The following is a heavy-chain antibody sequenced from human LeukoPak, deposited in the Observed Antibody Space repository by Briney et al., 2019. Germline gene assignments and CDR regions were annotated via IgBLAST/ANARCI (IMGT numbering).Heavy chain of an antibody. CDR3: ARGYWGSSGLDY. J-gene: IGHJ4*02. CDR1: GGSFSCYY. V-gene: IGHV4-34*01. D-gene: IGHD3-16*01. Sequence: PSEPLSLTCAVDGGSFSCYYWSWIRQPPGKGLEWIGEINHSGSTNYNPSLKSRVTISVDTSKNQFSLQLSSVTAADTAVYYCARGYWGSSGLDYWGQGTLVTVSS. CDR2: INHSGST.